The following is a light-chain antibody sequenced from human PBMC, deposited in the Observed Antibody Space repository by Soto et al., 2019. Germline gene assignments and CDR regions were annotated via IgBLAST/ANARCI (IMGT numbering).Light chain of an antibody. CDR1: QGISKS. J-gene: IGKJ1*01. CDR2: DVS. V-gene: IGKV1-27*01. Sequence: DIQMTQSPSSLSASVGDRVTITCRASQGISKSLAWYQQKPGKVPRLLIYDVSTLQSGVPSRFSGSGSGTDFALTISSLQPEDVATYYCQKYDSAPLTFGQGTKVEF. CDR3: QKYDSAPLT.